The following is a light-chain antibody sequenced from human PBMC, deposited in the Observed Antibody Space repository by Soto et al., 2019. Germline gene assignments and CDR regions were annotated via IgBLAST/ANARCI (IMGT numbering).Light chain of an antibody. CDR3: SSSTSSSTHL. CDR1: SSDVGAYNS. CDR2: SVS. V-gene: IGLV2-14*03. J-gene: IGLJ1*01. Sequence: QSALTQPASVSGSPGQSITISCTGTSSDVGAYNSVSWYQQHPDKAPKLIIYSVSYRSSGVSDRFSGSKSDNTASLTISGLHTEDEADYYCSSSTSSSTHLFGTGTKVTVL.